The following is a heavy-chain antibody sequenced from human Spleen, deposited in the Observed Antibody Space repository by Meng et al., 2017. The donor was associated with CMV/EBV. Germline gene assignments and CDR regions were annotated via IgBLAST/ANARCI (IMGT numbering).Heavy chain of an antibody. J-gene: IGHJ5*02. Sequence: ASVKVSCKASGYTFTGYYIHWLRQAPGQGLEWMGWINPDSGATNYAHKSQGRVSMTRDTSVSSVYMEVSRLRSDDPAVYYCARGGAYCGGDCYPRPWGQGTLVTVSS. D-gene: IGHD2-21*01. CDR3: ARGGAYCGGDCYPRP. CDR2: INPDSGAT. CDR1: GYTFTGYY. V-gene: IGHV1-2*07.